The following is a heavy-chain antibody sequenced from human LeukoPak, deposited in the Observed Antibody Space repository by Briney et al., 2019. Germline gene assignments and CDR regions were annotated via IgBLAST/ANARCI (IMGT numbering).Heavy chain of an antibody. J-gene: IGHJ4*02. Sequence: GGSLRLSCAASGFTFSSFAMSWVRQGPGKGLEWASAISGSGHTTYYADSGKGRFTISRDNSKNTLYLQMSSLRAEDTAVYYCAKAGLVSSTDAVRWGQGTLVTVSS. V-gene: IGHV3-23*01. CDR2: ISGSGHTT. D-gene: IGHD3-16*01. CDR3: AKAGLVSSTDAVR. CDR1: GFTFSSFA.